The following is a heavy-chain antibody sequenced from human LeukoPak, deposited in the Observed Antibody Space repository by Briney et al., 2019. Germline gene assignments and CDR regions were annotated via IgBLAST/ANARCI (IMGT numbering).Heavy chain of an antibody. V-gene: IGHV1-46*01. CDR3: AKEENYYGSGSYYNVFDAFDI. CDR1: GYTFTSYY. J-gene: IGHJ3*02. CDR2: INPSGGST. D-gene: IGHD3-10*01. Sequence: GASVKVSCKASGYTFTSYYMHWVRQAPGQGLEWMGIINPSGGSTSYAQKFQGRVTMTRDMSTSTVYMELSSLRSEDTAVYYCAKEENYYGSGSYYNVFDAFDIWGQGTMVTVSS.